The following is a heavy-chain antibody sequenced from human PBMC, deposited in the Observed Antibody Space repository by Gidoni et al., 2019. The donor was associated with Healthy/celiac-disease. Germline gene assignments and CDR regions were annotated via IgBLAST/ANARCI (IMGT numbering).Heavy chain of an antibody. CDR1: GFTVSSNY. J-gene: IGHJ4*02. V-gene: IGHV3-53*01. Sequence: EVQLVESGGGLMQPGGSLRLSCAASGFTVSSNYMSCVRQAPGKGLEWVSVIYSGVSTSYADSVKDRFTISRDNSKNTLYLQMNSRIAEDTAVYYCARDRTGFDYWGQVTLVTVSS. CDR2: IYSGVST. CDR3: ARDRTGFDY. D-gene: IGHD2-8*02.